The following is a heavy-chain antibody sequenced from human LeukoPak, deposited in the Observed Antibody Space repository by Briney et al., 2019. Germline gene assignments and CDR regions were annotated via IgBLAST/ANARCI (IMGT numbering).Heavy chain of an antibody. Sequence: GGSLRLSCAASGFTFSSYEMNWVRQAPGEGLEWVSYISSSGSTIYYADSVKGRFTISRDNAKNSLYLQMNSLRAEDTAVYYCARERGLTGYPDYYFDYWGQGTLVTVSS. V-gene: IGHV3-48*03. CDR1: GFTFSSYE. J-gene: IGHJ4*02. CDR2: ISSSGSTI. CDR3: ARERGLTGYPDYYFDY. D-gene: IGHD3-9*01.